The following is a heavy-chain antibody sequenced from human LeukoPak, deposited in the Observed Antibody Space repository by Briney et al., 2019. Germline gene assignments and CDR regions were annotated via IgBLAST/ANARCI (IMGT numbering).Heavy chain of an antibody. D-gene: IGHD3-10*02. J-gene: IGHJ4*02. CDR2: ISDSGDST. CDR3: AKVSPVCSF. CDR1: GFTFSSHA. Sequence: PGESLRLTCAASGFTFSSHAMSWVRPAPGKGLEWVSAISDSGDSTYYADFVKGRFTISRDDSKNTLYLQMNSLRAEDTAVYYCAKVSPVCSFWGQGTLVTVSS. V-gene: IGHV3-23*01.